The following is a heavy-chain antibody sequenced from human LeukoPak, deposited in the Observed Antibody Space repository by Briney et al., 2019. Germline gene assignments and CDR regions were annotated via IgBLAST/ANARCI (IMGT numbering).Heavy chain of an antibody. D-gene: IGHD4-11*01. CDR2: INHSGST. CDR3: ARGGLYSNYYYYYMDV. CDR1: GGSFSGYY. J-gene: IGHJ6*03. V-gene: IGHV4-34*01. Sequence: PSETLSLTCAVYGGSFSGYYWSWIRQPPGKGLEWIGEINHSGSTNYNPSLKSRVTISVDTSKNQFSLKLSSVTAADTAVYYCARGGLYSNYYYYYMDVWGKGTTVAVSS.